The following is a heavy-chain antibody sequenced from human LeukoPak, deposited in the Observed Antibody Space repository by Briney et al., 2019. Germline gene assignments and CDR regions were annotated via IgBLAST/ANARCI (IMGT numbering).Heavy chain of an antibody. CDR2: IGDSGATT. CDR1: GFTLSSYA. D-gene: IGHD3-10*01. V-gene: IGHV3-23*01. Sequence: GGSLRLSCAASGFTLSSYAMTWVRQAPGKGLEWVSDIGDSGATTYYADSVKGRFTISRDNSKNTLYLQMSSLRAEDTAAYFCASFHYYGSGAYYLSYWGQGTLVTVSS. CDR3: ASFHYYGSGAYYLSY. J-gene: IGHJ4*02.